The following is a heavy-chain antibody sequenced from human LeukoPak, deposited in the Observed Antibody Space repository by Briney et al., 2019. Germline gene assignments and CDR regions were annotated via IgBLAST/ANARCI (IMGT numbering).Heavy chain of an antibody. D-gene: IGHD6-6*01. CDR3: ASSTLSGTARSFDY. Sequence: GGSLRLSCAASRFTFSSSALSWVRQAPGKGLEWVSTISGSGTSTYYADSVKGRFTISRDNSKKTLYLQMNSLRVEDTAVYFCASSTLSGTARSFDYWGQGTLVTVSS. CDR1: RFTFSSSA. CDR2: ISGSGTST. J-gene: IGHJ4*02. V-gene: IGHV3-23*01.